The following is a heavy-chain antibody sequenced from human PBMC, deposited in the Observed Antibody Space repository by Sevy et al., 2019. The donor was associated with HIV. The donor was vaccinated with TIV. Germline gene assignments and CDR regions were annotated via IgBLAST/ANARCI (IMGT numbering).Heavy chain of an antibody. CDR2: IYYSGST. V-gene: IGHV4-31*03. J-gene: IGHJ6*02. CDR1: GGSISSGGYY. CDR3: ARIIYGSGSYDYGMDV. Sequence: SETLSLTCTVSGGSISSGGYYWSWIRQHPGKGLEWIGYIYYSGSTYYNPSLKSRVTISVDTSKNQFSLKLSSVTAAETAVYYCARIIYGSGSYDYGMDVWGQGTTVTVSS. D-gene: IGHD3-10*01.